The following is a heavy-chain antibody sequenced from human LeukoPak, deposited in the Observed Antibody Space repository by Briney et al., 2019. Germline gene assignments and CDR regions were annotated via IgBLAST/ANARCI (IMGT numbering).Heavy chain of an antibody. V-gene: IGHV3-21*01. CDR1: GFTFSSYS. CDR2: ISSSSSYI. D-gene: IGHD6-13*01. CDR3: ARVLEAAAANYFDY. Sequence: AGGSLRLSCADSGFTFSSYSMNWVRQAPGKGLEWVSSISSSSSYIYYADSVKGRFTISRDNAKNSLYLQMNSLRAEDTAVYYCARVLEAAAANYFDYWGQGTLVTVSS. J-gene: IGHJ4*02.